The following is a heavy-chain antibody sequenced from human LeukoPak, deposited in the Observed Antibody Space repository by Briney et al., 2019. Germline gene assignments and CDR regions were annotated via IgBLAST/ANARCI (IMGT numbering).Heavy chain of an antibody. CDR2: VTGSGGDT. CDR1: GFSLSSYA. J-gene: IGHJ4*02. CDR3: ANRNRALTY. Sequence: QPGGSLRLSCATSGFSLSSYAMNWVRQAPGKGLEWVSAVTGSGGDTYYADSVKGRFTISRDNSKNTLSLQMNSLRAEDTAVYYCANRNRALTYWGQGTLVTVSS. D-gene: IGHD3-9*01. V-gene: IGHV3-23*01.